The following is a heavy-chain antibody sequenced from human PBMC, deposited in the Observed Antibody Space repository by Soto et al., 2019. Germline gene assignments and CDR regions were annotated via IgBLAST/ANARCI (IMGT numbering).Heavy chain of an antibody. CDR2: IIRIFGTP. CDR1: GGTFSSYA. V-gene: IGHV1-69*12. D-gene: IGHD3-10*01. Sequence: QVQLVQSGAEVKKPGSSVKVSCKASGGTFSSYAINWVRQAPGQGLEWMGGIIRIFGTPDYAQRFQGRVMMNADESTSTAYMELSSLRSEDTAVYYCARQGSDDYYYDGMDVWGQGTTVTVSS. J-gene: IGHJ6*02. CDR3: ARQGSDDYYYDGMDV.